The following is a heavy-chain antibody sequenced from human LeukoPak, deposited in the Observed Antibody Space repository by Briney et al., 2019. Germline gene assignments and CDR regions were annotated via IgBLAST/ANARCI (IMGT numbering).Heavy chain of an antibody. Sequence: PPQTLSLTCTVSGGSISSGDYYWSWIRQPPGKGLEWIGYIYYSGSTYYNPSLKSRVTISVDTSKNQFSLKLSSVTAADTAVYYCARECDCSGGSCYHNWFDPWGQGTLVTVSS. J-gene: IGHJ5*02. CDR3: ARECDCSGGSCYHNWFDP. D-gene: IGHD2-15*01. CDR1: GGSISSGDYY. CDR2: IYYSGST. V-gene: IGHV4-30-4*01.